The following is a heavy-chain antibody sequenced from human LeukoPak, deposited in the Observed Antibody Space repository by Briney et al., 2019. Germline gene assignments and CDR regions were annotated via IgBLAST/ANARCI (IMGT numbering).Heavy chain of an antibody. CDR2: IYPSDSDI. D-gene: IGHD6-13*01. V-gene: IGHV5-51*01. J-gene: IGHJ4*02. CDR1: GYIFSSYW. Sequence: PGESLKISCKGSGYIFSSYWIAWVRQMPGKGLEWMGIIYPSDSDIRYSPSFQGQVTISADKSISTAYLQWSSLKASDTAMYYCARHVTGIGAAGMIWGQGTLVTVSS. CDR3: ARHVTGIGAAGMI.